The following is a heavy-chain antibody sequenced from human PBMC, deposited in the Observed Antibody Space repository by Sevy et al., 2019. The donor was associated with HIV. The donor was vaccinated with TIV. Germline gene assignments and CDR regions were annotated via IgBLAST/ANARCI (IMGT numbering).Heavy chain of an antibody. CDR3: ARDYYDSSGYVY. Sequence: GGSLRLSCAASGFTFSSYAMHWVRQAPGKGLEWVAVISYDGSNKYYADSVKGRFTISRDNSKNTLYLQRNSLRAEDTAVYYCARDYYDSSGYVYWGQGTLVTVSS. CDR2: ISYDGSNK. J-gene: IGHJ4*02. CDR1: GFTFSSYA. D-gene: IGHD3-22*01. V-gene: IGHV3-30-3*01.